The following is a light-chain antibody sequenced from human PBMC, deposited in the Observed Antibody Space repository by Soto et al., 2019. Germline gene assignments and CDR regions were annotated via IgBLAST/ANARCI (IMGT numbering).Light chain of an antibody. CDR3: QQYNNYPPHRT. Sequence: EIVMTQSPATLSVSPGERATLSCRASQSVSSNLAWYQQKPGQAPRLLIYGASTRATGIPARFSGSGSGTEFTLTISSMQSEDFAIYFYQQYNNYPPHRTFGQGTKVEIK. CDR2: GAS. CDR1: QSVSSN. V-gene: IGKV3-15*01. J-gene: IGKJ1*01.